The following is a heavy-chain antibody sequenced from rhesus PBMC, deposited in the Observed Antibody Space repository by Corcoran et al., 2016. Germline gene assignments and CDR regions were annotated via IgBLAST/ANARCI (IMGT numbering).Heavy chain of an antibody. V-gene: IGHV4S10*01. CDR1: GGSISDSYR. CDR2: IYGSNTST. J-gene: IGHJ4*01. Sequence: QVQLQESGPGVVKPSETLSLTCAVSGGSISDSYRWSWIRQPPGKGLDGIGYIYGSNTSTNYNPSIKSRVTITKATSKNQFSLKLSSVTAADTAVYYCARGSRYFDYWGQGVLVTVSS. D-gene: IGHD2-39*01. CDR3: ARGSRYFDY.